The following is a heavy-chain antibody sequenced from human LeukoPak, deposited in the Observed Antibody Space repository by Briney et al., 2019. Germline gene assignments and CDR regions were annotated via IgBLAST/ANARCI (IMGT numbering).Heavy chain of an antibody. CDR2: IKQDGSGK. J-gene: IGHJ4*02. CDR3: ARDGSYYDFWSGYYTSWELDY. D-gene: IGHD3-3*01. CDR1: GFTFSSYW. V-gene: IGHV3-7*01. Sequence: PGGSLRLSCAASGFTFSSYWMSWVRQAPGKGLEWVANIKQDGSGKYYVDSVKGRFTISRDSAKNSLYLQMNSLRAEDTAVYYCARDGSYYDFWSGYYTSWELDYWGQGTLVTVSS.